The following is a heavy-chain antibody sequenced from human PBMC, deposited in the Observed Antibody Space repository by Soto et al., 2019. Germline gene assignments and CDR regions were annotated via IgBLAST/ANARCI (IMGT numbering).Heavy chain of an antibody. CDR3: ARMESFGSLNWFDP. J-gene: IGHJ5*02. V-gene: IGHV1-8*02. D-gene: IGHD5-18*01. Sequence: ASVKVSCKASGYTFTNNDVSWVRQATGQGLEWMGWMNPGSGDTWYAQKFQGRVTMTRDISIAKAYMELNSLTYEDTAIYYCARMESFGSLNWFDPWGQGTLVTVSS. CDR1: GYTFTNND. CDR2: MNPGSGDT.